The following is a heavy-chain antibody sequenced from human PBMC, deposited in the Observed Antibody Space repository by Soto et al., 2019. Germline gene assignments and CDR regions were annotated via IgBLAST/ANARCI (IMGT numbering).Heavy chain of an antibody. CDR2: IYHSGST. D-gene: IGHD3-22*01. CDR1: GGSVSSGSYY. Sequence: PSETLSLTCTVSGGSVSSGSYYWSWIRQPPGKGLEWIGYIYHSGSTYYNPSLKSRVTISVDRSKNQFSLKLSSVTAADTAVYYCARGPPNSIWGQGTLVTVSS. J-gene: IGHJ4*02. CDR3: ARGPPNSI. V-gene: IGHV4-30-2*01.